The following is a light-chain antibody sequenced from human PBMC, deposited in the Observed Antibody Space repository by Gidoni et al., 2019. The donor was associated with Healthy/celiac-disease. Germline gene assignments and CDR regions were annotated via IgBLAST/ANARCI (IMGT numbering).Light chain of an antibody. J-gene: IGLJ2*01. CDR1: SSDVGSYNL. V-gene: IGLV2-23*01. CDR2: EGS. CDR3: CSYAGLGVV. Sequence: QSALTQPASVSGSPGQSITISCTGTSSDVGSYNLVSWYQQHPGKAPKLMIYEGSKRPSGVSNRFSGSKSGNTASLTISGLQAEDEADYYCCSYAGLGVVFGGGTKLTVL.